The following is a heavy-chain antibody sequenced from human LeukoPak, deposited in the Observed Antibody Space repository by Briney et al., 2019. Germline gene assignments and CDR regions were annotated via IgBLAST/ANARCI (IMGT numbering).Heavy chain of an antibody. CDR3: VRDLDDSSGYHPEFVQH. CDR2: IYNSGST. CDR1: GGSIRSSSYY. Sequence: SETLSLTYTVSGGSIRSSSYYWGWVRQPPGKGLEWIGSIYNSGSTYYNPSLKSRVSISVDTPKNQISLTLSSATAADTAVYYCVRDLDDSSGYHPEFVQHWGQGTLVTVSS. J-gene: IGHJ1*01. V-gene: IGHV4-39*01. D-gene: IGHD3-22*01.